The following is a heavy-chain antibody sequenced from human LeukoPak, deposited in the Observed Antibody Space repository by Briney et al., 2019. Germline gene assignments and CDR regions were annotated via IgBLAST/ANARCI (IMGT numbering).Heavy chain of an antibody. CDR1: GGSISSGNYY. CDR2: IYTSGRI. J-gene: IGHJ5*02. CDR3: ARDIAAAGRRFDP. Sequence: SETLSLTCTVFGGSISSGNYYWSWIRQPAGTGLEWIGRIYTSGRINYKPSLKSRVTISVDTSKNQFSLKLNSVTAADTAVYYCARDIAAAGRRFDPWGQGTLVSVSS. V-gene: IGHV4-61*02. D-gene: IGHD6-13*01.